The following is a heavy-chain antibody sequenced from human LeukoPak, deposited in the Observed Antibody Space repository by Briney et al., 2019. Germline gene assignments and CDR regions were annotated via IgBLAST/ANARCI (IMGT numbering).Heavy chain of an antibody. D-gene: IGHD1-1*01. J-gene: IGHJ6*02. CDR1: GLTVSSNY. Sequence: GGSLRLSCAASGLTVSSNYMNWVRQAPGRGLEWVSVIYTGVSTYYANSVKGRFTISRDNSKNTLYLQMNSLRAEDTGVYYCARGQLDAYYYYYGLDISGQGTTVTVSS. CDR2: IYTGVST. CDR3: ARGQLDAYYYYYGLDI. V-gene: IGHV3-66*01.